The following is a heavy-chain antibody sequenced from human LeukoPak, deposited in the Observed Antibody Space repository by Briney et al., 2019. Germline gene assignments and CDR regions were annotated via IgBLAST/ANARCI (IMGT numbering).Heavy chain of an antibody. CDR1: GGTFSSYA. D-gene: IGHD3-9*01. CDR2: IIPIFGTA. V-gene: IGHV1-69*05. J-gene: IGHJ6*03. CDR3: ARDRLDLSGSYYYYYMDV. Sequence: GASVKVSCKASGGTFSSYAISWVRQAPGQGLEWMGGIIPIFGTANYAQKFQGRVTITTDESTSTAYMELSSLRSEDTAVYYCARDRLDLSGSYYYYYMDVWGKGTTVTVSS.